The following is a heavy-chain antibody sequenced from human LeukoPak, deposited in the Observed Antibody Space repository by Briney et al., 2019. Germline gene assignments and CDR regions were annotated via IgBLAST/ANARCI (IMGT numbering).Heavy chain of an antibody. CDR2: INWTGGST. J-gene: IGHJ6*03. V-gene: IGHV3-20*04. CDR3: ARDSVDTAMVSYYMDV. Sequence: GGSLRLSCAASGFTFDDSGMSWVRQAPGKGLEWVSGINWTGGSTGYADSVKGRFTISRDNAKNSLYLQMNSLRAEDTAVYYCARDSVDTAMVSYYMDVWGKGTTVTVSS. D-gene: IGHD5-18*01. CDR1: GFTFDDSG.